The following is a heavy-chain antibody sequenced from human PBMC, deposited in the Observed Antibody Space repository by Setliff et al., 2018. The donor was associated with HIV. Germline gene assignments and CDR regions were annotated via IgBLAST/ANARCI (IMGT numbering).Heavy chain of an antibody. CDR1: GDSISSSGYY. Sequence: SETLSLTCTVSGDSISSSGYYWTWIRQPAGKGLEWIGRIYSSATTTYNPSLKSRVTISIDTSKNRFYLTVSSVTAADTAVYYCARGPGAKSAEAFDIWGRGTVVTVSS. D-gene: IGHD2-15*01. CDR2: IYSSATT. J-gene: IGHJ3*02. V-gene: IGHV4-61*02. CDR3: ARGPGAKSAEAFDI.